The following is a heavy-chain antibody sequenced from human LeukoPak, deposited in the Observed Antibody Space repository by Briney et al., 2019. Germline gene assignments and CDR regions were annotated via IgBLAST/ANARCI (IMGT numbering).Heavy chain of an antibody. D-gene: IGHD3-22*01. CDR2: ISSSSSYI. J-gene: IGHJ4*02. V-gene: IGHV3-21*01. Sequence: GGSLRLSCAASGFTFSSYSMNWVRQAPGKGLEWVSSISSSSSYIYYADSVKGRFTISRDNAKNSLYLQMNSLRAEDTAVYYCARDSDPVYYYDSSGYPDWGQGTLVTVSS. CDR3: ARDSDPVYYYDSSGYPD. CDR1: GFTFSSYS.